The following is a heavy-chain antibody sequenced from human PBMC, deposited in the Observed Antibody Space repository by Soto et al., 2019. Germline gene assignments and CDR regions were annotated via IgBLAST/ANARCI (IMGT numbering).Heavy chain of an antibody. CDR3: ARDARQWLQSHYFDY. CDR2: ISYDGSNK. Sequence: GGSLRLSCAASGFTFSSYAMHWVRQAPGKGLEWVAVISYDGSNKYYADSVKGRFTISRDNSKNTLYLQMNSLRAEDTAVYYCARDARQWLQSHYFDYWGQGTLVTVSS. V-gene: IGHV3-30-3*01. CDR1: GFTFSSYA. J-gene: IGHJ4*02. D-gene: IGHD5-12*01.